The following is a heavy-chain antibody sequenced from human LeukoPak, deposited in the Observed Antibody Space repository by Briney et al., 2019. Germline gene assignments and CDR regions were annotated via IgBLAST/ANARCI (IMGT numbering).Heavy chain of an antibody. V-gene: IGHV5-51*01. D-gene: IGHD2-15*01. J-gene: IGHJ4*02. Sequence: GESLKISCKGSGYSFTNYWIGWVRPMPGKGLEWMGIIYPGDSVTRYSPSFQGQVTFSADKSISTAHLQWSSLKASDTAIYYCARLDSGDNCCDYWGQGTLVTVSS. CDR2: IYPGDSVT. CDR1: GYSFTNYW. CDR3: ARLDSGDNCCDY.